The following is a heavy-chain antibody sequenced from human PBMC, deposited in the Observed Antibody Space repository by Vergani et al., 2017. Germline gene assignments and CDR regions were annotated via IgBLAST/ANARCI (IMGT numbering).Heavy chain of an antibody. CDR2: IDPSDSYT. CDR1: GYSFTSYW. D-gene: IGHD5-12*01. V-gene: IGHV5-10-1*03. Sequence: EVQLVQSGAEVKKPGESLRISCKGSGYSFTSYWISWVRQMPGKGLEWMGRIDPSDSYTNYSPSFQGHVTISADKSSSTAYLHWSSLKASDTAMYYGARHSGYVYWYFDLWGRGTLVTVSS. CDR3: ARHSGYVYWYFDL. J-gene: IGHJ2*01.